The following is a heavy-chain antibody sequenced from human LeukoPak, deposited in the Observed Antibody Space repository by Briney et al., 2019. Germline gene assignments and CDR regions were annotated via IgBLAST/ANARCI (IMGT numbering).Heavy chain of an antibody. Sequence: KSSETLSLTCTVSGYSISSGHYWGWIRQPPGKGLEWIGSIFYSGNTYDNPSLKSRVTISVDTSKNQFSLKLNSVTAADTAVYYCARHRSKWLQSSFDYWGQGTLVTVSS. CDR1: GYSISSGHY. D-gene: IGHD5-24*01. V-gene: IGHV4-38-2*02. CDR2: IFYSGNT. J-gene: IGHJ4*02. CDR3: ARHRSKWLQSSFDY.